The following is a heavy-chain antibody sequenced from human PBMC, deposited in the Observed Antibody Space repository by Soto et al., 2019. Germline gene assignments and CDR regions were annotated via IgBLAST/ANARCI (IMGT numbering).Heavy chain of an antibody. J-gene: IGHJ4*02. CDR3: GGERDSRATFEY. CDR2: IYTSGST. CDR1: GGSISSYY. D-gene: IGHD6-25*01. V-gene: IGHV4-4*07. Sequence: PSETLSLTCTVSGGSISSYYWSWIRQPAGKGLEWIGRIYTSGSTNYNPSLKSRVTMSVDTSKNQFSLKLSSVTAADTAVYYCGGERDSRATFEYWGQRTLVTVSS.